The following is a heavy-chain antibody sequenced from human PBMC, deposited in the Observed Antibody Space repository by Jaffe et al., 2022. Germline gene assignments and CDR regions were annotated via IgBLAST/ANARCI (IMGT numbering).Heavy chain of an antibody. D-gene: IGHD2-21*02. V-gene: IGHV4-39*01. CDR3: ARHIYGSAVTADQ. J-gene: IGHJ4*02. CDR2: IHYSGTT. Sequence: QLQLQESGPGLVKPSETLSLTCTVSGGSISRSTYNWGWIRQPPGKGLDWIGSIHYSGTTYYNPSLKSRVTISIDTSKNQFSVKLSSVTAADTAVYYCARHIYGSAVTADQWGPGTLVTVSS. CDR1: GGSISRSTYN.